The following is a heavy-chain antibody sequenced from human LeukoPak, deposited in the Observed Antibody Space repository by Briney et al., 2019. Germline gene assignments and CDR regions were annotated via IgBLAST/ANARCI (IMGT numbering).Heavy chain of an antibody. D-gene: IGHD2-2*01. J-gene: IGHJ6*02. CDR1: GFTFSIYS. Sequence: GGSLRLSCAASGFTFSIYSMNWVRQAPGKGLEWVSYIGPTDNIDYADSVKGRFTISRDNAQNSLFLQMNSLRDEDTAVYYCAKDSRCSSTSCSYYYYGMDVWGQGTTVTVSS. V-gene: IGHV3-48*02. CDR3: AKDSRCSSTSCSYYYYGMDV. CDR2: IGPTDNI.